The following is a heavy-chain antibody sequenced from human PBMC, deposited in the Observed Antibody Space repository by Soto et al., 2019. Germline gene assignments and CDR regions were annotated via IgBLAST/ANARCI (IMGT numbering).Heavy chain of an antibody. CDR3: AKDRPTSIAAAGTTRPGWFDP. D-gene: IGHD6-13*01. Sequence: PGGSLRLSCAASGFTFSSYAMSWVRQAPGKGLEWVSAISGSGGSTYYADSVKGRFTISRDNSKNTLYLQMNSLRAEDTAVYYCAKDRPTSIAAAGTTRPGWFDPWGQGTLVTVSS. CDR2: ISGSGGST. V-gene: IGHV3-23*01. J-gene: IGHJ5*02. CDR1: GFTFSSYA.